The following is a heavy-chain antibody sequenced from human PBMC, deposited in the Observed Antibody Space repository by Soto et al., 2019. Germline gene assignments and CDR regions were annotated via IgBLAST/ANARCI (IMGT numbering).Heavy chain of an antibody. V-gene: IGHV4-39*01. CDR2: VFYTGFT. CDR3: ARATTIFGVVIRSGWFYFDY. J-gene: IGHJ4*02. D-gene: IGHD3-3*01. Sequence: PSETLSLTCAVSGGSISGSYYYWGWLRQSPGKGPEWIGSVFYTGFTSYNPSLESRVSVSVDTSKNQFSLKVSGVSAADTAVYYCARATTIFGVVIRSGWFYFDYWGQGTLVTVSS. CDR1: GGSISGSYYY.